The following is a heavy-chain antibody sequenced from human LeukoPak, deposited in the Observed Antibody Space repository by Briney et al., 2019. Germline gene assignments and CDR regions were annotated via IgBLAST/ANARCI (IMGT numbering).Heavy chain of an antibody. J-gene: IGHJ5*02. CDR1: GFTFSSYG. V-gene: IGHV3-33*01. Sequence: GGSLRLSCAASGFTFSSYGMHWVRQAPGKGLEWVAVIWYDGSNKYYADSVKGRFTISRDNSKNTLYLQMNSLRAEDTAVYYCARATCSTSCYLFGDWFDPWGQGTLVTVSS. CDR3: ARATCSTSCYLFGDWFDP. CDR2: IWYDGSNK. D-gene: IGHD2-2*01.